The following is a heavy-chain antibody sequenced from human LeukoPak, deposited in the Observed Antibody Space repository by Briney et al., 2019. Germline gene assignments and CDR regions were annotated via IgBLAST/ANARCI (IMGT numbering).Heavy chain of an antibody. V-gene: IGHV4-34*01. CDR1: GGSFSGYY. CDR2: INHSGST. D-gene: IGHD3-10*01. CDR3: ARGQYYYGSGSYFLDY. J-gene: IGHJ4*02. Sequence: PSETLSLTCAVYGGSFSGYYWSWIRQPPGKGLERIGEINHSGSTNYNPSLKSRVTISVDTSKNQFSLKLSSVTAADTAVYYCARGQYYYGSGSYFLDYWGQGTLVTVSS.